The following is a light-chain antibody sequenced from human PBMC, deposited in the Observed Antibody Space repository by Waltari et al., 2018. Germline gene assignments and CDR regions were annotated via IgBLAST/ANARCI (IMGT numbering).Light chain of an antibody. CDR2: LGGSGGY. CDR1: SGHSSYI. CDR3: ETWDSNTQG. J-gene: IGLJ2*01. Sequence: QPVLTQSSSASASLGSSVTLTCTLSSGHSSYIIAWHQQQPGKAPRYLMKLGGSGGYNKECGVSERFSGSRSMSYRDLTMSNLQSEDEADYYCETWDSNTQGFGGGTKLTVL. V-gene: IGLV4-60*03.